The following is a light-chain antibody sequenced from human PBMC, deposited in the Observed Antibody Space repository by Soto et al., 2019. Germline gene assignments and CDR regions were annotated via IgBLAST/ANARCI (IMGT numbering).Light chain of an antibody. Sequence: EVVLTQSPDTLSLSPGAGASLSCRASQSVHTFLAWYQQKPGQPPRLLIYGASTRAPGVPARFSGRGSGTDFTLTITSLEPEDFAVYYCHQRSNWPPDTFGQGTRWRL. CDR2: GAS. CDR3: HQRSNWPPDT. V-gene: IGKV3-11*01. J-gene: IGKJ5*01. CDR1: QSVHTF.